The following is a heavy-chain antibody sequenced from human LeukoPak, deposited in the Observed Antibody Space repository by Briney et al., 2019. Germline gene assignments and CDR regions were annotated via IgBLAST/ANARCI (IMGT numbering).Heavy chain of an antibody. Sequence: GGSLRLSCAASGFTFSSYAMHWVRQAPGKGLEWVAVISYDGSNKYYADYVKGRFTISRDDSNNSLFVQMNSLRAEDTAVYFCAKSRSGSANWALQIFDNWGQGTLVTVSS. CDR2: ISYDGSNK. CDR3: AKSRSGSANWALQIFDN. CDR1: GFTFSSYA. J-gene: IGHJ4*02. D-gene: IGHD1-1*01. V-gene: IGHV3-30-3*02.